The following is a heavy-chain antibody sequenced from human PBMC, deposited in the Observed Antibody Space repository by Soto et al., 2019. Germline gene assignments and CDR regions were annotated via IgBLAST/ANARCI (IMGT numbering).Heavy chain of an antibody. CDR1: GGSISSYY. V-gene: IGHV4-59*01. CDR2: IYYSGST. D-gene: IGHD2-8*01. Sequence: PSETLSLTGTVSGGSISSYYWSWIRQPPGKGLEWIGYIYYSGSTNYNTSLKSRVTISVDTSKNQFSLKLSSVTAADTAVYYCARDRPEWCSGGQGDAYDIWGQGTMVTVSS. CDR3: ARDRPEWCSGGQGDAYDI. J-gene: IGHJ3*02.